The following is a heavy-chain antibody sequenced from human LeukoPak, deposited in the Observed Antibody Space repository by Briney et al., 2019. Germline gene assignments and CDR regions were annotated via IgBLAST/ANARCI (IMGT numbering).Heavy chain of an antibody. CDR3: ARDSKGVPAAALNAFDI. D-gene: IGHD2-2*01. CDR2: ISSSSSYI. CDR1: RFTFSDYY. Sequence: GGSLRLSCAASRFTFSDYYMSWIRQAPGKGLEWVSSISSSSSYIYYADSVKGRFTISRDNAKSSLYLQMNSLRAEDTAVYYCARDSKGVPAAALNAFDIWGQGTMVTVSS. V-gene: IGHV3-11*06. J-gene: IGHJ3*02.